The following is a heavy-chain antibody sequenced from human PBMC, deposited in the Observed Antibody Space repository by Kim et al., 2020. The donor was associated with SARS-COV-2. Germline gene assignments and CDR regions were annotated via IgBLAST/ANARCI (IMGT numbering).Heavy chain of an antibody. J-gene: IGHJ6*02. V-gene: IGHV3-20*01. CDR1: GFTFDDYG. Sequence: GGSLRLSCAASGFTFDDYGMSWVRQAPGKGLEWVSGINWNGGSTGYADSVKGRFTISRDNAKNSLYLQMNSLRAEDTALYHCARGKDYYDSSGYYYYYGMDVWGQGTTVTVSS. D-gene: IGHD3-22*01. CDR3: ARGKDYYDSSGYYYYYGMDV. CDR2: INWNGGST.